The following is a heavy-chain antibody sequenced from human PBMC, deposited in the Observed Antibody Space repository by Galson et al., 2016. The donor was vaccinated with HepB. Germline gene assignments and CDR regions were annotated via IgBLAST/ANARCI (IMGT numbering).Heavy chain of an antibody. CDR1: GYRFTSYW. Sequence: QSGAEVKKPGESLKISCKGSGYRFTSYWIGWVRQMPGKGLEWMGLIYPGDSDTRYSPSFQGQVTISADKSINTVYLQWSSLKASDTAMYYCAKGAPGDEFYYYMDVWGKGTTVIVSS. CDR3: AKGAPGDEFYYYMDV. CDR2: IYPGDSDT. J-gene: IGHJ6*03. D-gene: IGHD3-10*01. V-gene: IGHV5-51*01.